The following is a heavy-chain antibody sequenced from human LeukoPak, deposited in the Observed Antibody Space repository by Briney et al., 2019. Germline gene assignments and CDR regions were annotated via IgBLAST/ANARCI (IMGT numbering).Heavy chain of an antibody. D-gene: IGHD5-18*01. Sequence: PGGSLRLSCAASGFTFSSYAMIWVRQAPGKGLEWVSAISDSGGSTYYADSVKGRFTISRDDSKNTLYLQMNSLRAEDTAVYYCASLQSGYSYGFFNYHYGMDVWGQGTTVTVSS. J-gene: IGHJ6*02. CDR3: ASLQSGYSYGFFNYHYGMDV. V-gene: IGHV3-23*01. CDR1: GFTFSSYA. CDR2: ISDSGGST.